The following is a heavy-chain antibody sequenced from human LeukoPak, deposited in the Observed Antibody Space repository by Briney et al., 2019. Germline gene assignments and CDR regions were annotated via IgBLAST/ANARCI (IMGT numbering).Heavy chain of an antibody. CDR1: GYTFTAYY. V-gene: IGHV1-2*02. J-gene: IGHJ4*02. CDR3: ARGRAQNEDQWLLQGY. D-gene: IGHD5-12*01. CDR2: ISPNSGGT. Sequence: ASEKVSCKASGYTFTAYYIHWVRQAPGQGLEWMGWISPNSGGTNYAQKFQGRVTVTRDTSISTAYMELSGLISDDTAVYYCARGRAQNEDQWLLQGYWGQGTLVTISS.